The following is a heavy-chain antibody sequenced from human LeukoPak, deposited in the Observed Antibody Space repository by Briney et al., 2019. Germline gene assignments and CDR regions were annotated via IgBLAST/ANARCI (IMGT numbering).Heavy chain of an antibody. V-gene: IGHV4-39*01. CDR3: ARLRWYGDY. CDR2: INYSGST. CDR1: GVSSSSSSYY. D-gene: IGHD6-13*01. J-gene: IGHJ4*02. Sequence: SETLSPTCTVSGVSSSSSSYYWGWIRQPPGKGLEWIGSINYSGSTYYSSSLKSRVTISIDTSKNQFSLKLSSVTAADTAVYYCARLRWYGDYWGQGTLVTVSS.